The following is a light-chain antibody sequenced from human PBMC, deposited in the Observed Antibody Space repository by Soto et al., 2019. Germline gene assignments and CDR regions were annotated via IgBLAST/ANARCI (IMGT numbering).Light chain of an antibody. Sequence: DIDMTQSPSSLSASVGDRVTITCQASQDISNFLNWYQQKPGTAPKLLIYDASKLETGVPSRFSGSGSGTDFTLTINSLQPEDFATYYCQQYDDRPITFGQGTRLEIK. CDR3: QQYDDRPIT. J-gene: IGKJ5*01. V-gene: IGKV1-33*01. CDR2: DAS. CDR1: QDISNF.